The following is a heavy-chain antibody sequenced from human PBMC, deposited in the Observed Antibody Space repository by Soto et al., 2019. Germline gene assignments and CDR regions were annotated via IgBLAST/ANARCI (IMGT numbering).Heavy chain of an antibody. D-gene: IGHD4-17*01. V-gene: IGHV3-9*01. J-gene: IGHJ6*03. CDR1: GFTFDDYA. CDR2: ISWNSGQL. CDR3: AKDKSTGEYSYYRYMDV. Sequence: EVRLVESGGGLVQPDRSLRLSCVASGFTFDDYAMHWVRQAPGKGLEWVSAISWNSGQLDYADSVRGRFTISRDNAKNSLYLQMNSLRPEDTALYYCAKDKSTGEYSYYRYMDVWGKGTTVTVSS.